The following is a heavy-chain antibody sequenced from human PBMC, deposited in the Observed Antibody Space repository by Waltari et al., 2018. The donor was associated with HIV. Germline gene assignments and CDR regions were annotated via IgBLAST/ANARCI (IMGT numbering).Heavy chain of an antibody. D-gene: IGHD3-3*01. J-gene: IGHJ5*02. CDR3: ARQNGYYTRVTFDP. V-gene: IGHV4-59*01. Sequence: QVQLQESGPGLVRPSETLSLTCTVSDGSISLYYWTWIRQPPGKGLEWIGYVHSNGNINYNPSLRSRVTMSMDTSKSQFSLKLNSVTAADTAVYFCARQNGYYTRVTFDPWGPGTLVTVSS. CDR1: DGSISLYY. CDR2: VHSNGNI.